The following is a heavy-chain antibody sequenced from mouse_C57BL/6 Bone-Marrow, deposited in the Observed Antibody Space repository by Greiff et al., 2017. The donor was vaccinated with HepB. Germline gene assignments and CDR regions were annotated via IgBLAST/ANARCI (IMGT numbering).Heavy chain of an antibody. D-gene: IGHD1-1*01. CDR1: GYTFTSYW. J-gene: IGHJ3*01. Sequence: QVQLQQPGAELVKPGASVKLSCKASGYTFTSYWMHWVKQRPGRGLEWIGRFDPNSGGTKYNEKFKSKATMTVDKPSSTADMQLSSLTSEDSAVYYCARYYDSSYGFAYWGQGTLVTVSA. CDR3: ARYYDSSYGFAY. V-gene: IGHV1-72*01. CDR2: FDPNSGGT.